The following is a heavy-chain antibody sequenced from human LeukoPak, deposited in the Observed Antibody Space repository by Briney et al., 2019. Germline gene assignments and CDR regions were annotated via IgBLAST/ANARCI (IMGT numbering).Heavy chain of an antibody. CDR3: ARDPGGSDDY. V-gene: IGHV3-7*04. J-gene: IGHJ4*02. D-gene: IGHD2-15*01. Sequence: PGGSLRLSCAASGFPFNNYWMSWVREAPGKGLEWVANIKQDGSEKYYVDSVKGRFTISRDNAKNSLYLQMNSLRAEDTAVYYCARDPGGSDDYWGQGTLVTVSS. CDR1: GFPFNNYW. CDR2: IKQDGSEK.